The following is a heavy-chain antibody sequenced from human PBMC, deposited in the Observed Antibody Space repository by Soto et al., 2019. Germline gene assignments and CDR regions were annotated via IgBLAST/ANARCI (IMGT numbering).Heavy chain of an antibody. CDR3: ARDSYYQREPADYYYYGMDV. J-gene: IGHJ6*02. CDR1: GGTFSSYA. V-gene: IGHV1-69*13. CDR2: IIPIFGTA. Sequence: SVKVSCKASGGTFSSYAISCVRQAPGPGLEWMGGIIPIFGTANYAQKFQGRVTITADESTSTAYMELSSLRSEDTAVYYCARDSYYQREPADYYYYGMDVWGQGTTVTVSS. D-gene: IGHD3-10*01.